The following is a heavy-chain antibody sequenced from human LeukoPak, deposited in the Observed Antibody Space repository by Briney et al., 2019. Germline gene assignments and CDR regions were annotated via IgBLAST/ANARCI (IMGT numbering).Heavy chain of an antibody. CDR3: AEGGWDYVWGSYRLDY. V-gene: IGHV1-2*02. CDR2: INPNSGGT. Sequence: ASVKVSCKASGYTFTGYYMHWVRQAPGQGLEWMGWINPNSGGTNYAQKFQGRVTMTRDTSISTAYMELSRLRSDDTAVYYCAEGGWDYVWGSYRLDYWGQGTLVTVSS. J-gene: IGHJ4*02. D-gene: IGHD3-16*02. CDR1: GYTFTGYY.